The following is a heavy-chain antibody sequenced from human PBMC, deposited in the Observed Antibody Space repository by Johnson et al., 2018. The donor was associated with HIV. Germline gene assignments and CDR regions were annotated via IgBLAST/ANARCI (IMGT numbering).Heavy chain of an antibody. J-gene: IGHJ3*02. D-gene: IGHD2-2*01. CDR3: AREGGDCSSTSCYQDAFDI. CDR2: ISSGGDT. CDR1: GFTVSSNY. V-gene: IGHV3-66*01. Sequence: MLLVESGGGLVQPGGSLRLSCVVSGFTVSSNYITWVRQAPGKGLEWVSVISSGGDTYYADSVKDRFTISRDNSKNTLYLQMYSLRAEDTAVYYCAREGGDCSSTSCYQDAFDIWGQGTMVTVSS.